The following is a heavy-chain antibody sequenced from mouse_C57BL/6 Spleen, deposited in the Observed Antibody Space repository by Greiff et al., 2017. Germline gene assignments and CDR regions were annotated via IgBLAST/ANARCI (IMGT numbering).Heavy chain of an antibody. D-gene: IGHD3-3*01. Sequence: QVHVKQPGTELVQPGASVKLSCKASGYTFTSYWMHWVKQRPGQGLEWIGNINPSNGGTNYNEKFKSKATLTVDKSSSTAYMQLSSLTSEDSAVYYCARGGGKGLAMDYWGQGTSVTVSS. CDR1: GYTFTSYW. CDR3: ARGGGKGLAMDY. J-gene: IGHJ4*01. V-gene: IGHV1-53*01. CDR2: INPSNGGT.